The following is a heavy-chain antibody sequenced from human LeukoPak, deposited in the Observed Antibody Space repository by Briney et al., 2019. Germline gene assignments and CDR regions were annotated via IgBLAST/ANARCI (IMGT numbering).Heavy chain of an antibody. D-gene: IGHD3-22*01. CDR2: IYYSGST. Sequence: SETLSLTCTVSGVSISSYYWSWIRQPPGKGLEWIGYIYYSGSTNYNPSLKSRVTISVDTSKNQFSLRLSSVTAADTAVYYCARGYYYDSSGYFPTFDYWGQGTLVTVSS. J-gene: IGHJ4*02. CDR1: GVSISSYY. V-gene: IGHV4-59*01. CDR3: ARGYYYDSSGYFPTFDY.